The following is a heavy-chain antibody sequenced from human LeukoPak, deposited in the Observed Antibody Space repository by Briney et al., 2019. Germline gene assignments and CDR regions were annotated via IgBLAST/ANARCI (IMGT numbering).Heavy chain of an antibody. CDR3: ARKESRHYYGSGSSPYYYGMDV. J-gene: IGHJ6*02. CDR1: GGTFSSYA. V-gene: IGHV1-69*04. CDR2: IISCLGLA. Sequence: VASVKVSCKASGGTFSSYAISWVRQAPGQGLEWMGRIISCLGLANYAQKFQGRVTITADKSTSTAYMELSSLRSEDTAAYYCARKESRHYYGSGSSPYYYGMDVWGQGTTVTVSS. D-gene: IGHD3-10*01.